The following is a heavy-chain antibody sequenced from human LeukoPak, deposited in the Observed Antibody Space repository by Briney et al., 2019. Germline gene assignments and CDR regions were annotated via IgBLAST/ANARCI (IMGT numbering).Heavy chain of an antibody. D-gene: IGHD2-15*01. CDR3: ATLFSCSGGSCYRYFDL. Sequence: PGGSLRLSCAASGFTFSSYWMSWVRQAPGKGLEWVANIKQDGSEKYYVDSVKGRFTISRDNAKNSLYLQMNSLRAEDTAVYYCATLFSCSGGSCYRYFDLWGRGNLVTVSS. CDR2: IKQDGSEK. V-gene: IGHV3-7*01. J-gene: IGHJ2*01. CDR1: GFTFSSYW.